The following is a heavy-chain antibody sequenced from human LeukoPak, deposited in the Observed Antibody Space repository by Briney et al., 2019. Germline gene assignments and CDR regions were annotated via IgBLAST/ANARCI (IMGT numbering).Heavy chain of an antibody. CDR1: GFTFSSYS. D-gene: IGHD5-12*01. Sequence: PGGSLRLSCAASGFTFSSYSMNWVRQAPGMGLEWVSFISSSSSIIYYADSVKGRFTISRDNAKNSLYLQMNSLRAEDTAVYYCARDRGYSGYDLGYWGQGTLVTVSS. V-gene: IGHV3-21*05. CDR2: ISSSSSII. J-gene: IGHJ4*02. CDR3: ARDRGYSGYDLGY.